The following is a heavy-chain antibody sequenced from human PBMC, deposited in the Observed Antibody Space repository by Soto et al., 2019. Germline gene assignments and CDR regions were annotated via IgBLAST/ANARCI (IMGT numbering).Heavy chain of an antibody. CDR1: GYTFTSYA. CDR2: INAGNGNT. J-gene: IGHJ5*01. CDR3: ASSEEKAFYDFWSGYFWFDS. D-gene: IGHD3-3*01. Sequence: ASVKVSCKASGYTFTSYAMHWVRQAPGQRLEWMGWINAGNGNTKYSQKFQGRVTITRDTSASTAYMELSSLRSEDTAVYYCASSEEKAFYDFWSGYFWFDSWGQGSLVTVSS. V-gene: IGHV1-3*01.